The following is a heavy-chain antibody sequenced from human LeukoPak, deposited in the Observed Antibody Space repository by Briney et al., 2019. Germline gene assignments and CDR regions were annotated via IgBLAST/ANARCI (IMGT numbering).Heavy chain of an antibody. CDR3: ARARGYSYGSPDTFDI. D-gene: IGHD5-18*01. Sequence: SETLSLTCAVSGGSISSSNWWNWVRQPPGKGLEWIGEIYHSGSTTYNPSLKSRVTISVDTSKNQFSLKLSSVTAADTAVYYCARARGYSYGSPDTFDIWGQGTMVTVSS. V-gene: IGHV4-4*02. J-gene: IGHJ3*02. CDR2: IYHSGST. CDR1: GGSISSSNW.